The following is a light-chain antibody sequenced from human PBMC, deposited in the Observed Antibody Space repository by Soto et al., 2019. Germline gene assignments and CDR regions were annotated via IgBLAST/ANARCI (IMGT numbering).Light chain of an antibody. V-gene: IGKV3-20*01. J-gene: IGKJ4*01. CDR3: QYYYESSP. CDR2: GAS. Sequence: PGDRATLSCRSSQSAYSSYLSWYQQKPGQAPRLLIYGASNRATGIPDRFSGSGSGTDFTLTISGLEPEDFAVYYCQYYYESSPFGRGTKVDIK. CDR1: QSAYSSY.